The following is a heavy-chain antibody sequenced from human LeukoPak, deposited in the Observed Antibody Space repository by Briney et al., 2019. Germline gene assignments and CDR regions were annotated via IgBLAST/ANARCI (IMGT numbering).Heavy chain of an antibody. J-gene: IGHJ4*02. Sequence: SVKVSCKASGYTFTNYGISWVRQAPRQGLEWMGRIIPIFGTANYAQKFQGRVTITTDESTSTAYMELSSLRSEDTAVYYCARDRAYYYHTSGYWTFDYWGQGTLVTVSS. CDR3: ARDRAYYYHTSGYWTFDY. CDR2: IIPIFGTA. CDR1: GYTFTNYG. V-gene: IGHV1-69*05. D-gene: IGHD3-22*01.